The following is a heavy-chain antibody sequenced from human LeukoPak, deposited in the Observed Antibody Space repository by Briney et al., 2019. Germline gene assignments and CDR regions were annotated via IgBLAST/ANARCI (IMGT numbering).Heavy chain of an antibody. CDR2: IWYDGSNK. CDR1: GFTFSSYG. V-gene: IGHV3-33*01. CDR3: AREGPRGNSQFDY. Sequence: GGSLRLSCAASGFTFSSYGMHWVRQAPGKGLEWVALIWYDGSNKYYTDSVKGRLTISRDNSKNTLYLQMNSLRAEDTAVYYCAREGPRGNSQFDYWGQGTLVTVSS. D-gene: IGHD2/OR15-2a*01. J-gene: IGHJ4*02.